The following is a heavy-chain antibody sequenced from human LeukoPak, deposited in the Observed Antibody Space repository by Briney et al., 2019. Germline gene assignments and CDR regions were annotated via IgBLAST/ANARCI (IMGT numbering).Heavy chain of an antibody. Sequence: RGGSLRLSCTVSGFMFSRFWMSWVRQAPGKGLEWVANVNQDGSEKYYVDSVKGRFTISRDNAKKSLYLQMNSLRAEDTAVYYCVRVDFWSGSYYWGQGTLVTVSS. CDR2: VNQDGSEK. CDR1: GFMFSRFW. D-gene: IGHD3-3*01. V-gene: IGHV3-7*01. J-gene: IGHJ4*02. CDR3: VRVDFWSGSYY.